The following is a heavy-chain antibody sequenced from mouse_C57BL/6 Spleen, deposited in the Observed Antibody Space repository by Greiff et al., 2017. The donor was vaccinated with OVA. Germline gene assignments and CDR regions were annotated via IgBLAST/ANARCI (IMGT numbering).Heavy chain of an antibody. D-gene: IGHD4-1*01. V-gene: IGHV1-22*01. CDR1: GYTFTDYN. J-gene: IGHJ4*01. Sequence: EVKLMESGPELVKPGASVKMSCKASGYTFTDYNMHWVKQSHGKSLEWIGYINPNNGGTSYNQKFKGKATLTVNKSSSTAYMELRSLTSEDSAVYYCARNWDDYAMDYWGQGTSVTVSS. CDR3: ARNWDDYAMDY. CDR2: INPNNGGT.